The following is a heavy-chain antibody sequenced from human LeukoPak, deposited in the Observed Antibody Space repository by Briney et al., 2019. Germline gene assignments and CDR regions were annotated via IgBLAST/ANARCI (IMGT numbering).Heavy chain of an antibody. D-gene: IGHD6-6*01. V-gene: IGHV3-23*01. Sequence: GGSLRLSCAASGFRFSSYAMTWVRQAPGKGLQWVSAIGGSGLTTYYANSVTGRFTISRDNSRSTLYLQMNGLRVEDTAVYFCARGSSSSRPYYFDSWGQGTLVTVSS. CDR3: ARGSSSSRPYYFDS. J-gene: IGHJ4*02. CDR2: IGGSGLTT. CDR1: GFRFSSYA.